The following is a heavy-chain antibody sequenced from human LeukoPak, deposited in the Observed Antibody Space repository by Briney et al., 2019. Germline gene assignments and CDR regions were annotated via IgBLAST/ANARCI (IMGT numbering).Heavy chain of an antibody. CDR1: GFTFSSHW. V-gene: IGHV3-7*05. J-gene: IGHJ4*02. Sequence: GGSLRLSCVGSGFTFSSHWMSWVRQAPAKGLEWVANIKQDGSEVDYVDSVKGRFTISRNNAKNSLFLQMNSLRAEDTAVYYCARDFIWGQGTLVTVSS. CDR3: ARDFI. D-gene: IGHD3-10*01. CDR2: IKQDGSEV.